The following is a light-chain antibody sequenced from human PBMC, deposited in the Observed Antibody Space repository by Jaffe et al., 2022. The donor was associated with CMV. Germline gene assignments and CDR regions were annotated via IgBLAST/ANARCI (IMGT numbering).Light chain of an antibody. Sequence: DIQMTQSPSSLSASVGDRVTITCRASQSISSYLNWYQQKPGKAPKLLIYAASSLQSGVPSRFSGSGSGTDFTLTISSLQPEDFATYYCQQSYQNTFGGGTKVEIK. J-gene: IGKJ4*01. V-gene: IGKV1-39*01. CDR3: QQSYQNT. CDR1: QSISSY. CDR2: AAS.